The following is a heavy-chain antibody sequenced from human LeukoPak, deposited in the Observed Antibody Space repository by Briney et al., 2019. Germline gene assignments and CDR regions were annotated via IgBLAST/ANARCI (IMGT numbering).Heavy chain of an antibody. CDR1: GFTFSNYA. CDR2: IGAGAEST. CDR3: AKDSGKYSDDY. Sequence: WGSLTLSCDSSGFTFSNYAISWFRQVPGKGLEWVSSIGAGAESTYYADSVKSRFTVSRDNSENTLYLQMNSLRADDTAIYYCAKDSGKYSDDYWGQGTLVTVS. V-gene: IGHV3-23*01. J-gene: IGHJ4*02. D-gene: IGHD1-26*01.